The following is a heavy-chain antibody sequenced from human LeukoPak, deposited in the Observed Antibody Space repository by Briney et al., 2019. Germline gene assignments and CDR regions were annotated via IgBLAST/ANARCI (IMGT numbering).Heavy chain of an antibody. V-gene: IGHV3-7*03. J-gene: IGHJ6*02. CDR3: AREKAAAGSRLLGMEV. Sequence: GGSLRLSCPPSAFTISGTWVRWVRQAPGKGVEWVANIKEDGSEKYYVDSVKGRFTISKDNSKNSLYLQMNSLRAEDTAVYYCAREKAAAGSRLLGMEVWGQGTTVTVSS. D-gene: IGHD6-25*01. CDR2: IKEDGSEK. CDR1: AFTISGTW.